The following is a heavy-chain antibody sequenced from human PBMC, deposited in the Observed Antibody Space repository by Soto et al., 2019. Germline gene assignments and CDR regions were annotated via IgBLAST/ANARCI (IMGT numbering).Heavy chain of an antibody. J-gene: IGHJ4*02. D-gene: IGHD5-12*01. CDR2: IRSKAYGGTT. V-gene: IGHV3-49*03. CDR1: GFTFGDYA. Sequence: GGSLRLSCTASGFTFGDYAMSWFRQAPGKGLEWVGFIRSKAYGGTTEYAASVKGRFTISRDDSKSIAYLQMNSLKTEETAVYYCTRVTYSGYDYPDYWGQGTLVTVSS. CDR3: TRVTYSGYDYPDY.